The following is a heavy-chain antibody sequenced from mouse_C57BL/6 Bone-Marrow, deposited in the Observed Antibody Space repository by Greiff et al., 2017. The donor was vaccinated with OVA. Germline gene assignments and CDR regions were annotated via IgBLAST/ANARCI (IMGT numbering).Heavy chain of an antibody. CDR1: GYAFSSSW. CDR3: ARGNYYSNYYFDY. Sequence: VQLQQSGPELVKPGASVKISCKASGYAFSSSWMNWVKQRPGKGLEWIGRIYPGDGDTNYNGKFKGKATLTADKSSSTAYMQLSSLTSEDSAVYFCARGNYYSNYYFDYWGQGTTLTVSS. J-gene: IGHJ2*01. D-gene: IGHD2-5*01. V-gene: IGHV1-82*01. CDR2: IYPGDGDT.